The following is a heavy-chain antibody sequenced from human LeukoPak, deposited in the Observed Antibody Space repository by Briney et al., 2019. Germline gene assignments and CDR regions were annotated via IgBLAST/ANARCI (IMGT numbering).Heavy chain of an antibody. CDR3: ARVGRIAAAGTYDY. CDR1: GGSLSSHY. J-gene: IGHJ4*02. V-gene: IGHV4-59*08. D-gene: IGHD6-13*01. CDR2: IFYSGSP. Sequence: ASETLSLTCTVSGGSLSSHYWSWIRQPPGKGLEWIGNIFYSGSPNYNPSLKSRVTTSFDTSKNQFSLKLSFVTAADTAVYYCARVGRIAAAGTYDYWGQGTLVTVSS.